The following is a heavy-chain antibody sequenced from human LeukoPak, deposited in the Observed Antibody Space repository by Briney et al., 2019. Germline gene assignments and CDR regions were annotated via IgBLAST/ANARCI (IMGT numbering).Heavy chain of an antibody. CDR3: AREPGRDYYYYMDV. CDR2: IIPIFGTA. D-gene: IGHD1-14*01. Sequence: GSSVKVSCKASGGTFISYAIICVRQAPGQGLEWMGRIIPIFGTASYAQKFQGRVTITTDKSTSTAYMELSSLRSEDTAVYYCAREPGRDYYYYMDVWGKGTTVTVSS. V-gene: IGHV1-69*05. J-gene: IGHJ6*03. CDR1: GGTFISYA.